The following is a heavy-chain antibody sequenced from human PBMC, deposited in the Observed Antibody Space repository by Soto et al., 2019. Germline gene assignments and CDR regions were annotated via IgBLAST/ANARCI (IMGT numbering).Heavy chain of an antibody. CDR3: ARANYYFDY. CDR2: ICHSGST. D-gene: IGHD1-1*01. CDR1: GGSISGYY. J-gene: IGHJ4*02. Sequence: SETLSLTCIVSGGSISGYYWGWIRQPPGKGLEWIGSICHSGSTYYNPSLKSRVTISVDTSKNQFSLKLSSVTAADTAVYYCARANYYFDYWGQGTLVTVSS. V-gene: IGHV4-38-2*02.